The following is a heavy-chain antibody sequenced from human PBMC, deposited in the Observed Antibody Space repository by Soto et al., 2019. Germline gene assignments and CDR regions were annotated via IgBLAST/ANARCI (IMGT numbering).Heavy chain of an antibody. J-gene: IGHJ4*02. D-gene: IGHD3-3*01. CDR3: TTEEWYYFPS. V-gene: IGHV3-7*03. CDR2: INQDVSER. CDR1: GFTFTRYS. Sequence: GGSLRLSCAASGFTFTRYSMNWVRQAPGKGLEWVATINQDVSERYYVDSVKGRFSISRDNAKNSLYLQMNSLRAEDTAVYYCTTEEWYYFPSWGQGTLVTVSS.